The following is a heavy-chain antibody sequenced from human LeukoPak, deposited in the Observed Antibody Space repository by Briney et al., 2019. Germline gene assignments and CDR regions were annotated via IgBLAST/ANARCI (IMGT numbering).Heavy chain of an antibody. J-gene: IGHJ4*02. CDR3: ARSNSGSYCKD. V-gene: IGHV4-59*08. CDR2: IYYSGST. Sequence: SETLSLTCAVYGGSFSGYYWSWIRQPPGKGLEWFGYIYYSGSTNYNPSLKSRVTISVDTSKNQFSLKLSSVTAADTAVYYCARSNSGSYCKDWGQGTLVTVSS. D-gene: IGHD1-26*01. CDR1: GGSFSGYY.